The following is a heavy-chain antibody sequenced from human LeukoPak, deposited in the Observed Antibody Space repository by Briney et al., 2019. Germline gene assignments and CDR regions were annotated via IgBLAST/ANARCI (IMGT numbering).Heavy chain of an antibody. V-gene: IGHV4-38-2*02. Sequence: SETLSLTCTVSGYSISSGYYWGWIRQPPGKGLEWIGSIYHSGSTYYNPSLKSRVTISVDTSKNQFSLKLSSVTAADTAVYYCARDRITMIVVVTEYFDYWGQGTLVTVSS. CDR2: IYHSGST. J-gene: IGHJ4*02. D-gene: IGHD3-22*01. CDR3: ARDRITMIVVVTEYFDY. CDR1: GYSISSGYY.